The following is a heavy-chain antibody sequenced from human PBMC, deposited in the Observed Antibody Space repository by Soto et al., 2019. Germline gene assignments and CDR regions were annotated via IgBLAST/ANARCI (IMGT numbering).Heavy chain of an antibody. V-gene: IGHV4-34*01. CDR1: GGSFRGYY. CDR2: IDHSGST. J-gene: IGHJ4*02. Sequence: SETLSLTCAVYGGSFRGYYWTWIRQPPGKGLEWIGEIDHSGSTNYNPSLKSRVTISVDTSKNQFSLKLASVTAADTAVYYCARVEYTYNFRGLDYWGQGTLVTVSS. CDR3: ARVEYTYNFRGLDY. D-gene: IGHD3-10*01.